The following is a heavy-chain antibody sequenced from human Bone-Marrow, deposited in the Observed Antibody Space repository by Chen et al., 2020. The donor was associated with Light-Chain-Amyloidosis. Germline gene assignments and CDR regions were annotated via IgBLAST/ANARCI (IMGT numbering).Heavy chain of an antibody. D-gene: IGHD3-9*01. J-gene: IGHJ3*02. CDR1: GFAFSSYA. V-gene: IGHV3-23*04. Sequence: EVQLVESGGGLLQRGGSLRLSCAASGFAFSSYAMSWVRQARGKGLEWVSTIRGSGGSRFYGAAVKVRLTISRDNSKNALFLQMNSLRAEDTAVYYCAKDISYDDILPGYPADAFDIWGQGTMVTVSS. CDR2: IRGSGGSR. CDR3: AKDISYDDILPGYPADAFDI.